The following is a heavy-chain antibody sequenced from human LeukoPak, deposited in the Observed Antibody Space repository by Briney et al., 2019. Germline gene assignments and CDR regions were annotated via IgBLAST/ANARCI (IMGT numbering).Heavy chain of an antibody. CDR3: ARDYYDRSGHFYRYYHH. Sequence: GASVKVSCKASGHTFTGDYLDWVRQAPGQGLEWLGWINPDSGGTNYAQKFQGRVTMTRDTSISTAYMELSRLRSDDTAVYFCARDYYDRSGHFYRYYHHWGQGTLVTVSS. D-gene: IGHD3-22*01. J-gene: IGHJ1*01. V-gene: IGHV1-2*02. CDR2: INPDSGGT. CDR1: GHTFTGDY.